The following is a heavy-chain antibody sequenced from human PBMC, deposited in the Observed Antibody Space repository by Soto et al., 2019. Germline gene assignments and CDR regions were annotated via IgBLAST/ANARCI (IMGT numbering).Heavy chain of an antibody. D-gene: IGHD5-12*01. J-gene: IGHJ6*02. Sequence: EVQLVESGGGLVQPGGSLRLSCAVSGFPFIRYSMNWVRQAPGKGLEWIAYISGSSSTIKYADSVKGRFTISRDNAKNLLYLQMNSLRAEDTAVYFCARDVYSGTWTTEEDVWGQGTMVTVSS. CDR3: ARDVYSGTWTTEEDV. CDR2: ISGSSSTI. CDR1: GFPFIRYS. V-gene: IGHV3-48*01.